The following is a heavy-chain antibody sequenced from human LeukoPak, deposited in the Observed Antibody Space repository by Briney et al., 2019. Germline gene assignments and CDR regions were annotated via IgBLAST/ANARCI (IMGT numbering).Heavy chain of an antibody. Sequence: SETLSLTCAVYGGSFSGYYWSWIRQPPGKGLEWIGEINHSGSTNYNPSLKSRVTISVDTSKNQFSLKLSSVTAADTAVHYCATHCSSTSCYRDAFDIWGQGTMVTVSS. CDR3: ATHCSSTSCYRDAFDI. CDR2: INHSGST. J-gene: IGHJ3*02. V-gene: IGHV4-34*01. D-gene: IGHD2-2*01. CDR1: GGSFSGYY.